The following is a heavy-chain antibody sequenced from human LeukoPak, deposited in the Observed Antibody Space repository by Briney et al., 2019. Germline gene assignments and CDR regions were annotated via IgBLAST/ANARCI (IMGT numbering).Heavy chain of an antibody. Sequence: VASVKVSCKASGYTFTSYGISWVRQAPGQGLEWMGWISAYNGNTNYAQKLQGRVTMTTDTSTSTAYMELRSLRSDDTAVYYCARELMDYDILTGYYSHDAFDIWGQGTMVTVSS. J-gene: IGHJ3*02. V-gene: IGHV1-18*01. CDR3: ARELMDYDILTGYYSHDAFDI. D-gene: IGHD3-9*01. CDR2: ISAYNGNT. CDR1: GYTFTSYG.